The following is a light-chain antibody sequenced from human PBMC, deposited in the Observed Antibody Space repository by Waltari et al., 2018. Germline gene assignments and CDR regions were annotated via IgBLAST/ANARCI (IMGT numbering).Light chain of an antibody. CDR1: RAITNY. J-gene: IGKJ4*01. Sequence: DIQMTQSPSSLSASVVDRVTIPCRASRAITNYVNWYQQRPGLAPKLLIYAASTLQGGVPTRFSGSGSGTDFTLTISSLQIEDFATYYCQQSHSAPLAFGGGTRLEI. V-gene: IGKV1-39*01. CDR3: QQSHSAPLA. CDR2: AAS.